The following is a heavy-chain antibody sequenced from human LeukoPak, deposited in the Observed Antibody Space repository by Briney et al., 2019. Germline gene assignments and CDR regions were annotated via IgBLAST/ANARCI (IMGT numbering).Heavy chain of an antibody. J-gene: IGHJ3*02. CDR1: GFTVSSNY. V-gene: IGHV3-66*01. D-gene: IGHD3-22*01. CDR2: ILSGGTT. Sequence: PGGSLRLSCAASGFTVSSNYMSWVRQAPGKGLEWVSVILSGGTTSYAGSVRGRFAISRDNSKNTLYLQMSSLRAEDTAVYYCVKFEYYYDRSGYYLRGNGFDIWGQGTMVTVSS. CDR3: VKFEYYYDRSGYYLRGNGFDI.